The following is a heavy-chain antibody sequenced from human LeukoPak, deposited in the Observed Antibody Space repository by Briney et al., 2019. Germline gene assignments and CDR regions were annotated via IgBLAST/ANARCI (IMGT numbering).Heavy chain of an antibody. V-gene: IGHV1-8*01. D-gene: IGHD3-3*01. J-gene: IGHJ6*02. CDR1: GYTFTSYG. Sequence: ASVKVSCKASGYTFTSYGINWVRQATGQGLEWMGWMNPNSGNTGYAQKFQGRVTMTRNTSISTAYMELSSLRSEDTAVYYCARGQLRFLEWLLPDYYYYYGMDVWGQGTTVTVSS. CDR3: ARGQLRFLEWLLPDYYYYYGMDV. CDR2: MNPNSGNT.